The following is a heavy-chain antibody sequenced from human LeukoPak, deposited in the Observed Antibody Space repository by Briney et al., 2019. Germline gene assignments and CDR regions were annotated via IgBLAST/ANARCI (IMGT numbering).Heavy chain of an antibody. Sequence: PSETLSFTCTVSGGSISSYYWSWIRQPAGKGLEWIGRIYTSGSTNYNPSLKSRVTMSVDTSKNQFSLKLSSVTAADTAVYYCARDRSITMVRGVDNWFDPWGQGTLVTVSS. CDR2: IYTSGST. J-gene: IGHJ5*02. V-gene: IGHV4-4*07. D-gene: IGHD3-10*01. CDR3: ARDRSITMVRGVDNWFDP. CDR1: GGSISSYY.